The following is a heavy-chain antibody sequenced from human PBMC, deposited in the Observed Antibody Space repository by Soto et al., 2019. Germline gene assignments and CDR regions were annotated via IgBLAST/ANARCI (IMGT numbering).Heavy chain of an antibody. CDR1: GYTFTSYY. Sequence: GASVKVSCKASGYTFTSYYMHWVRQAPGQGLERMGIINPSGGSTSYAQKFQGRVTMTRDTSTSTVYMELSSLRSEDTAVYYCARELGYCSSTSCYYYYGMDVWGQGTTVTVSS. CDR2: INPSGGST. J-gene: IGHJ6*02. V-gene: IGHV1-46*01. CDR3: ARELGYCSSTSCYYYYGMDV. D-gene: IGHD2-2*01.